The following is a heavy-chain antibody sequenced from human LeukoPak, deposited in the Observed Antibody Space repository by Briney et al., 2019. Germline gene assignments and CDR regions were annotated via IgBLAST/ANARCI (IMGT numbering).Heavy chain of an antibody. CDR2: IIPIFGTA. CDR1: GGTFSSYA. CDR3: ARVSYYDSSGLGPFDY. J-gene: IGHJ4*02. Sequence: GASVKVSCKASGGTFSSYAISWVRQAPGQGLEWMGGIIPIFGTANYAQKFQGRVTITTDESTSTAYMELSSLRSEDTAVYYCARVSYYDSSGLGPFDYWGQGTLVTVSS. D-gene: IGHD3-22*01. V-gene: IGHV1-69*05.